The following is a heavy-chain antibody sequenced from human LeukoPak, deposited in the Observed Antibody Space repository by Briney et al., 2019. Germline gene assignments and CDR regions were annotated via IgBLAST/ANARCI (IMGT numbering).Heavy chain of an antibody. V-gene: IGHV3-74*01. J-gene: IGHJ4*02. D-gene: IGHD3-22*01. CDR2: ITNDGSST. CDR3: ARIDSGGYYDSSGSD. Sequence: GGSLRLSCAASGLTFSSHWMHWVRQAPGKGLVWVSRITNDGSSTTYADSVKGRFTISRDNSKNTLYLQMNSLRAEDTAVYYCARIDSGGYYDSSGSDWGQGTLVTVSS. CDR1: GLTFSSHW.